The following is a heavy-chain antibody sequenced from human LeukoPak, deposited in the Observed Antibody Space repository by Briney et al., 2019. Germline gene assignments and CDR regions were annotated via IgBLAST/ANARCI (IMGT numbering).Heavy chain of an antibody. CDR3: ARRSSGWTTIDY. CDR1: GYTFTGYY. D-gene: IGHD6-19*01. V-gene: IGHV1-2*02. J-gene: IGHJ4*02. Sequence: ASVTVSCKASGYTFTGYYMHWVRQAPGQGLEWMGWINPNSGGTNYAQKFQGRVTMTRDTSISTAYMELSRLRSDDTAVYYCARRSSGWTTIDYWGQGTLVTVSS. CDR2: INPNSGGT.